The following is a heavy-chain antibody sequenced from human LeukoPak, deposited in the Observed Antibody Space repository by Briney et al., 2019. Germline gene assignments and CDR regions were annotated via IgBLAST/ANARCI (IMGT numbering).Heavy chain of an antibody. CDR3: ARDIDLTYYDSVGFYY. Sequence: GGSLRLSCAASGFTFSSYWMHRVRQAPGKGLVWVSRINSDGSSTIYADSVKGRFTISRDNAKNTLYLQMNSLRAEDTAVYYCARDIDLTYYDSVGFYYWGQGTLVTVSS. J-gene: IGHJ4*02. D-gene: IGHD3-22*01. CDR2: INSDGSST. CDR1: GFTFSSYW. V-gene: IGHV3-74*01.